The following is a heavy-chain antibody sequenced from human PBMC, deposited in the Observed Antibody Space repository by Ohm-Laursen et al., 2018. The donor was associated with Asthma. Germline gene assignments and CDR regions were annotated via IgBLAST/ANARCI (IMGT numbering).Heavy chain of an antibody. Sequence: SLRLSCTASGFTFSSYAMSWVRQAPGKGLEWVSGISSNGGSTQYADSVKGRFTTSRDNSKNTLFLQMSSLRAEDTAVYYCAKTTGTSSRTSDYWGQGTLVTVSS. V-gene: IGHV3-23*01. D-gene: IGHD1-1*01. J-gene: IGHJ4*02. CDR3: AKTTGTSSRTSDY. CDR1: GFTFSSYA. CDR2: ISSNGGST.